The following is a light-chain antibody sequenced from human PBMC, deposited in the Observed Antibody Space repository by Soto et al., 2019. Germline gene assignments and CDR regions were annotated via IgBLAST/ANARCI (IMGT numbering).Light chain of an antibody. CDR3: QQRYGYPIT. CDR1: QGISNR. Sequence: DIQLTQSPSFLSASVGDRVTITCRASQGISNRLAWYQQRPGKAPNLLIHSASSLQRGVPLRFSGSGSGTKFTPTISSLQQAEFATNYCQQRYGYPITFGQGTRLEMK. J-gene: IGKJ5*01. V-gene: IGKV1-9*01. CDR2: SAS.